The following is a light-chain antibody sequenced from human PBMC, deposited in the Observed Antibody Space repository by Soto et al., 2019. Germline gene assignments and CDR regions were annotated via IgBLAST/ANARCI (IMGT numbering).Light chain of an antibody. CDR3: QLYNSYPWT. V-gene: IGKV1-5*03. CDR2: EAS. CDR1: QSISNW. J-gene: IGKJ1*01. Sequence: DIQVTQSPSTLSASAGDRVTITCRASQSISNWLAWYQQKPGKAPKLLIYEASSLESGVPSRFSGSGSGTEFTLTISSLQPDDFATYYCQLYNSYPWTFGQGTKVDIK.